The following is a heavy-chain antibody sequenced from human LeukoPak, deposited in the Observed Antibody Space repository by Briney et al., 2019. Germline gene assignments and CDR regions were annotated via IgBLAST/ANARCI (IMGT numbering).Heavy chain of an antibody. V-gene: IGHV3-21*01. Sequence: GGSLRLSCVASGFSISTHTLTWLRQAPGKGLEWLSAISGSSSDIFYADSLKGRFTISRDNARSTLFLQLNSLRAEDTAVYYCAREINKWFDPWGQGTLVTVSS. CDR3: AREINKWFDP. CDR2: ISGSSSDI. CDR1: GFSISTHT. J-gene: IGHJ5*02.